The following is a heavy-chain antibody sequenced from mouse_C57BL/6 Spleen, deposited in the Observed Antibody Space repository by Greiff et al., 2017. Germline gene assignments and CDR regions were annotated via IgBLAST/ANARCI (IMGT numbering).Heavy chain of an antibody. CDR1: GFSLTSYG. CDR3: AKGDSSGYPWAMDY. D-gene: IGHD3-2*02. Sequence: VQLVESGPGLVQPSQCLSITCTASGFSLTSYGVHWVRQSPGKGLEWLGVIWSGGSTDYNAAFMSRLNITKDNSKSQVFFKMNSLQADDTAIYYCAKGDSSGYPWAMDYWGQGTSVTVSS. V-gene: IGHV2-5*01. J-gene: IGHJ4*01. CDR2: IWSGGST.